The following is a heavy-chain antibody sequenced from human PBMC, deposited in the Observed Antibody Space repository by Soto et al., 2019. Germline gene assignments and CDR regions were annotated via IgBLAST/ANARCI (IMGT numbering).Heavy chain of an antibody. CDR2: IYYSGST. J-gene: IGHJ5*02. CDR1: GGSISDGGYY. D-gene: IGHD2-21*02. CDR3: ASSVVVTAHYWFDP. Sequence: TSEMLRLPCTVSGGSISDGGYYWSWIRQHPGKGLEWIGYIYYSGSTYYNPSLKSRVTISVDTSKNQFSLKLSSVTAADTAVYYCASSVVVTAHYWFDPWGQGTLVTVS. V-gene: IGHV4-31*03.